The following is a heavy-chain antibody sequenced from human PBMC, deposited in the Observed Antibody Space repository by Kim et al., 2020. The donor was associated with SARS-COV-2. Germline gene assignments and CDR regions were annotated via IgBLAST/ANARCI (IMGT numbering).Heavy chain of an antibody. D-gene: IGHD1-26*01. J-gene: IGHJ4*02. CDR3: ASIVGATLWRQGSY. CDR1: GGSISSSSYY. V-gene: IGHV4-39*07. CDR2: IYYSGST. Sequence: SETLSLTCTVSGGSISSSSYYWGWIRQPPGKGLEWIGSIYYSGSTYYNPSLKSRVTISVDTSKNQFSLKLSSVTAADTAVYYCASIVGATLWRQGSYWGQGTLVTVSS.